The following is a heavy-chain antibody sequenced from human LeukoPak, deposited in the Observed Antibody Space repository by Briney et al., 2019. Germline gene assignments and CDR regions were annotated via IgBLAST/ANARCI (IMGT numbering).Heavy chain of an antibody. CDR1: GFTFSSYA. CDR2: ISCSGGST. Sequence: GGSLRLSCAASGFTFSSYAMSWVRQAPGKGLEWVSAISCSGGSTYCADSVKGRFTVSIDNSKNTLYLQMNSLRAEDTAVYYCAKDSLDYYDSSGYCSLHPFDFWAQGTLVSVSS. CDR3: AKDSLDYYDSSGYCSLHPFDF. J-gene: IGHJ4*02. D-gene: IGHD3-22*01. V-gene: IGHV3-23*01.